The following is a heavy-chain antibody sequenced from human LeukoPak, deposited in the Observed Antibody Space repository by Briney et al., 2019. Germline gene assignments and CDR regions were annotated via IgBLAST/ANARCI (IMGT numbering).Heavy chain of an antibody. V-gene: IGHV1-8*03. D-gene: IGHD2-2*02. CDR2: MNPNSGNT. Sequence: ASVKVSCKASGYTFTSYDINWVRQATGQGLEWMGWMNPNSGNTGYAQKFQGRVTITRNTSISTAYMELSSLRSEDTAVYYCARGTAVVPAAIDDYYYYYMDVWGKGTTVTVSS. CDR1: GYTFTSYD. CDR3: ARGTAVVPAAIDDYYYYYMDV. J-gene: IGHJ6*03.